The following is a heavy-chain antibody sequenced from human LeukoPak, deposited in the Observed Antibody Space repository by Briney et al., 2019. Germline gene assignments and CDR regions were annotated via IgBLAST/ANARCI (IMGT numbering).Heavy chain of an antibody. CDR3: VRAEGSSGSSEYFQH. CDR1: GFTFSRYS. J-gene: IGHJ1*01. Sequence: GGSLRLSCLASGFTFSRYSMKWVRQAPGKGLEWVSSISGSSNDEHYIDSVKGRFTISRDNAKNSLFLQMNSLRAEDTAVYYCVRAEGSSGSSEYFQHWGQGTLVTVSS. CDR2: ISGSSNDE. V-gene: IGHV3-21*01. D-gene: IGHD5-12*01.